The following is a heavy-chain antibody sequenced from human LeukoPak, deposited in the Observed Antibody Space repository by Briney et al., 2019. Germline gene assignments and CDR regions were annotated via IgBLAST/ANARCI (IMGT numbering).Heavy chain of an antibody. CDR3: AVGYCSSTSCYRGDYYYYMDV. J-gene: IGHJ6*03. D-gene: IGHD2-2*01. Sequence: GASVKVSCKASGYTFTGYYMHWVRQAPGQGLEWMGWINPNSGGTNYAQKFQGRVTITADESTSTAYMELSSLRSEDTAVYYCAVGYCSSTSCYRGDYYYYMDVWGKGTTVTVSS. V-gene: IGHV1-2*02. CDR2: INPNSGGT. CDR1: GYTFTGYY.